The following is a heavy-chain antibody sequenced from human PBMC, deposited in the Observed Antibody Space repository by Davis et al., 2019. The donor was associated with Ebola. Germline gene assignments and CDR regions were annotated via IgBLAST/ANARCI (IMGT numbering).Heavy chain of an antibody. CDR2: IYHSGST. Sequence: GSLRLSCAVSGGSISSSNWWSWVRQPPGKGLEWFGEIYHSGSTNYNPSLKSRVTISVDKSKNQFSLKLSPVTAADTAVYYCASAGGDFDYWGQGTLVTVSS. J-gene: IGHJ4*02. CDR3: ASAGGDFDY. CDR1: GGSISSSNW. D-gene: IGHD1-14*01. V-gene: IGHV4-4*02.